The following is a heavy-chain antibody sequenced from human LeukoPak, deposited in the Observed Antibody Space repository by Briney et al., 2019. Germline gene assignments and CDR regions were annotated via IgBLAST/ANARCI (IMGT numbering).Heavy chain of an antibody. V-gene: IGHV3-30*04. CDR3: ARDTSLHMDV. J-gene: IGHJ6*03. Sequence: GGSLRLSCAASGSTFSSYAMHWVRQAPGKGLEWVAVISYDGSNKYYADSVKGRFTISRDNSKNTLYLQMNSLRAEDTAVYYCARDTSLHMDVWGKGTTVTVSS. CDR1: GSTFSSYA. CDR2: ISYDGSNK.